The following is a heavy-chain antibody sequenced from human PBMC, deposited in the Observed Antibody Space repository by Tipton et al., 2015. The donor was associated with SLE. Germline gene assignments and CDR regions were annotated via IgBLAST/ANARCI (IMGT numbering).Heavy chain of an antibody. J-gene: IGHJ3*02. CDR3: AREGVRYGSSVYYHAFDI. CDR1: GFTFSSYE. D-gene: IGHD3-22*01. CDR2: ISSSGSTI. V-gene: IGHV3-48*03. Sequence: SLRLSCAASGFTFSSYEMNWVRQAPGKGLEWVSYISSSGSTIYYADSVKGRFTISRDNAKNSLYLQMNSLRAEDTAVYYCAREGVRYGSSVYYHAFDIWGQGTMVTVSS.